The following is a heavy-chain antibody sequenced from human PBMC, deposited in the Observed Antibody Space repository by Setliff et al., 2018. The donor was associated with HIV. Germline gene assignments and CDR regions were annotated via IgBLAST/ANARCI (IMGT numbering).Heavy chain of an antibody. V-gene: IGHV3-49*04. CDR1: GFIFGDYA. J-gene: IGHJ3*02. CDR3: TRGLVAATPPWLQSAFDI. D-gene: IGHD2-15*01. CDR2: IRSKRYGGTT. Sequence: PGGSLRLSCTASGFIFGDYAMSWVRQAPGKGLEWVGFIRSKRYGGTTEYAASVKGRFTISRDDSKSIAYLQMNSLKTEDPAVYSCTRGLVAATPPWLQSAFDIWGQGTMVTVSS.